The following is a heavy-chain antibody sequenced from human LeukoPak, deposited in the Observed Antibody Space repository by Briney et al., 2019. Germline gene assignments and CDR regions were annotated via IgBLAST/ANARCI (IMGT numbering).Heavy chain of an antibody. V-gene: IGHV4-59*01. CDR3: ARGYGSGSYFAY. Sequence: ASETLSLTCTVSGGSISSYYWSWIRQPPGKGLEWIGYIYYSGSTNYNPSLKSRVTISVDTSKNQFSLKLSSLTAADTGVYYCARGYGSGSYFAYWGQGTLVTVSS. D-gene: IGHD3-10*01. J-gene: IGHJ4*02. CDR1: GGSISSYY. CDR2: IYYSGST.